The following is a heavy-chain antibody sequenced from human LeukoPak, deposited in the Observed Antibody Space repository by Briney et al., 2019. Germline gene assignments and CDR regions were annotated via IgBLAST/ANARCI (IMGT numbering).Heavy chain of an antibody. D-gene: IGHD3-22*01. CDR2: ASTDEINQ. CDR3: AALITTKLDY. Sequence: GRSLRLSCAYSGFTFRNHGMHWVRQAPGKGLEWVAVASTDEINQWYADSVKGRFIISRDNSKNTVILEMNTLRTEDTAVYFCAALITTKLDYWGQGILVTVSS. CDR1: GFTFRNHG. J-gene: IGHJ4*02. V-gene: IGHV3-30*03.